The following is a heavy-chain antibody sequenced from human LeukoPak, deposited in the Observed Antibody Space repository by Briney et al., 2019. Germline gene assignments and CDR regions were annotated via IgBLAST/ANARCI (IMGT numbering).Heavy chain of an antibody. J-gene: IGHJ6*04. CDR1: GFTFSSDS. V-gene: IGHV3-21*01. CDR2: ISSSSSYI. Sequence: GGSLRLSCAASGFTFSSDSMNWVRQAPGKGLEWVSSISSSSSYIYYADSVKGRFTISRDNAKNSLYLQMNSLRAEDTAVYYCARLYSGYDYNYYYGMDVWGKGTTVTVSS. D-gene: IGHD5-12*01. CDR3: ARLYSGYDYNYYYGMDV.